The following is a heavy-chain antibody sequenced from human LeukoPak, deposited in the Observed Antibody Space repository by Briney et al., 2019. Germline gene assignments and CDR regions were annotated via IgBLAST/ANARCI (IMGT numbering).Heavy chain of an antibody. Sequence: GGSLRLSCAASGFTFSSYDMHWVRQGTGKVLEWVSSIGIGGDTYYPDSVKGRFTISRENAKDSLYLQMNSLRAGDTAVYYCAREETRREMATIKSYGFVSWGQGTLVTVSS. CDR1: GFTFSSYD. J-gene: IGHJ5*02. CDR2: IGIGGDT. CDR3: AREETRREMATIKSYGFVS. D-gene: IGHD5-24*01. V-gene: IGHV3-13*04.